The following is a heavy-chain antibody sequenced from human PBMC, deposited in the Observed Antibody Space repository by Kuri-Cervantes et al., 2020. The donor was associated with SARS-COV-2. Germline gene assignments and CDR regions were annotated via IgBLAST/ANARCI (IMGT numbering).Heavy chain of an antibody. J-gene: IGHJ4*02. CDR3: ASGYSIDY. V-gene: IGHV3-48*01. CDR2: ISSSSSTI. D-gene: IGHD3-22*01. CDR1: GFTFSSYS. Sequence: ETLSLTCAASGFTFSSYSMNWVRQAPGKGLEWVSYISSSSSTIYYADSVKGRFTISRDNSKNTLYLQMNSLRAEDTAVYYCASGYSIDYWGQGTLVTVSS.